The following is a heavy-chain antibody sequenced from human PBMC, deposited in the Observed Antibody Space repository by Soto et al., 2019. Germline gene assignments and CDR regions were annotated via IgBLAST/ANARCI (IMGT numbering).Heavy chain of an antibody. Sequence: QVQLQESGPGLVKPSETLSLTCTVSGGSISSYYWSWIRQPPGKGLEWIGCIYYSGSTHYNPTLKSGVTISVDTSKNQFSRKLSSVTAADTAVYYCTRGNYYGSGRWFDPWGQGTLVTVSS. D-gene: IGHD3-10*01. CDR2: IYYSGST. CDR3: TRGNYYGSGRWFDP. V-gene: IGHV4-59*01. J-gene: IGHJ5*02. CDR1: GGSISSYY.